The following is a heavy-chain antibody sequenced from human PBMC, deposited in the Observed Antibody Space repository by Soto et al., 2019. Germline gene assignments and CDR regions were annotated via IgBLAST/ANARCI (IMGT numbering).Heavy chain of an antibody. D-gene: IGHD5-12*01. CDR1: GFCVTANY. Sequence: EVQVVESGGGLIQPGGSLRLSCEVSGFCVTANYMSWVRQAPGKGLEWVSVIYSGGSTYYIDSVKGRFSISRDISKNTLYLQMNSLRAEDTAVYYCHGYGYWGQGTLVTVSS. CDR3: HGYGY. J-gene: IGHJ4*02. CDR2: IYSGGST. V-gene: IGHV3-53*01.